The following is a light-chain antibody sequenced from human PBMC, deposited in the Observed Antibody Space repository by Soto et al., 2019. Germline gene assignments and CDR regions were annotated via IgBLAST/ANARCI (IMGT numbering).Light chain of an antibody. CDR1: QGVSTK. CDR2: DEY. Sequence: IVLTQSPATMSLCPGEIPSLSCRASQGVSTKLAWYQQKPGQYHSIIIFDEYARATGIPARFSGSGSGTDFTLTIRSLQSEDFAVYYCKQRNNWQWTFGKGTKVDIK. CDR3: KQRNNWQWT. J-gene: IGKJ1*01. V-gene: IGKV3D-11*01.